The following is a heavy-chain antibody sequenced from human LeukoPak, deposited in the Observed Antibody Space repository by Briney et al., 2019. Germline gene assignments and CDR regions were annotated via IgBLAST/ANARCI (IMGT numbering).Heavy chain of an antibody. CDR2: INPSDGGT. Sequence: ASVTVSCKASGYTFTNYYMHWVRQAPGQGLEWMAIINPSDGGTHYAQQFQGRVTMTRDTSTSTAYMELRSLRSDDTAVYYCARITPPMVRGVNWFDPWGQGTLVTVSS. CDR3: ARITPPMVRGVNWFDP. CDR1: GYTFTNYY. V-gene: IGHV1-46*01. J-gene: IGHJ5*02. D-gene: IGHD3-10*01.